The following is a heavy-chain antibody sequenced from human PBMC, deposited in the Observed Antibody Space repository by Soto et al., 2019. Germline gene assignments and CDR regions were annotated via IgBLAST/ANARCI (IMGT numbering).Heavy chain of an antibody. Sequence: PGGSLRLSCAASGFTFSSYGMHWVRQAPGKGLEWVAYIRSNSSTIYYADSVKGRFTISRDNAKNSLYLQMNSLRDEDTAVYYCARAGGYCSSTSCYAYYGMDVWGQGTTVTVSS. CDR3: ARAGGYCSSTSCYAYYGMDV. D-gene: IGHD2-2*01. CDR2: IRSNSSTI. V-gene: IGHV3-48*02. CDR1: GFTFSSYG. J-gene: IGHJ6*02.